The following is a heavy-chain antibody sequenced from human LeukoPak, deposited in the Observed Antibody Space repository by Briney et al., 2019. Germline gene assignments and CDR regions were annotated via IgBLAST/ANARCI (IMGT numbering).Heavy chain of an antibody. D-gene: IGHD3-9*01. CDR3: ARGFDILTGFRAENTNWFDP. CDR2: IYYSGST. CDR1: GCTISSGGYY. V-gene: IGHV4-31*03. Sequence: SETLSLTCTVSGCTISSGGYYWSWIRQHPGKGLERIGYIYYSGSTHYNPSLKSRVTISVDTSKNLFSLELGSVTAADTAVYYCARGFDILTGFRAENTNWFDPWGQGTLVTVSS. J-gene: IGHJ5*02.